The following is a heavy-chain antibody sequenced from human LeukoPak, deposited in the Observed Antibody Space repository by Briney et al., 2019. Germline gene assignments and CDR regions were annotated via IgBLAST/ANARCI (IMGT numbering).Heavy chain of an antibody. Sequence: ASVKVSCKTSGYTFTNYGVSWARQSPGQELEWMGWISAYNGYTNYAQKLQVRVTMTTDTSTSTAYMELRSLTSDDTAVYYCARDKAVTTKLTQYFQHWGQGTLVTASS. J-gene: IGHJ1*01. CDR1: GYTFTNYG. D-gene: IGHD4-11*01. CDR3: ARDKAVTTKLTQYFQH. V-gene: IGHV1-18*01. CDR2: ISAYNGYT.